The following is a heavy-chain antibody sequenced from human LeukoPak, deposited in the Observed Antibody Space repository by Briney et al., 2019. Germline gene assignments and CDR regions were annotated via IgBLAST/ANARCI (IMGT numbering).Heavy chain of an antibody. CDR3: ARAPASYYYDSSGYYYFDY. CDR2: IWYDGSNK. Sequence: PGKSLRLSCAASGFTFSSYGMPWVRQAPGKGLEWVAVIWYDGSNKYYADSVKGRFTISRDNSKNTLYLQMNSLRAEDTAVYYCARAPASYYYDSSGYYYFDYWGQGTLVTVSS. CDR1: GFTFSSYG. D-gene: IGHD3-22*01. V-gene: IGHV3-33*01. J-gene: IGHJ4*02.